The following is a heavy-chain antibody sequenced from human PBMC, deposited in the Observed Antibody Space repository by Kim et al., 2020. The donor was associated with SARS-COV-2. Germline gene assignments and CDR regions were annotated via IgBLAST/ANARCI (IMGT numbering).Heavy chain of an antibody. Sequence: DSVKGRFTISRDNSKNTLYLPMNSLRAEDTAVYYCARGDYYDSSGYYFDYWGQGTLVTVSS. D-gene: IGHD3-22*01. J-gene: IGHJ4*02. V-gene: IGHV3-30*07. CDR3: ARGDYYDSSGYYFDY.